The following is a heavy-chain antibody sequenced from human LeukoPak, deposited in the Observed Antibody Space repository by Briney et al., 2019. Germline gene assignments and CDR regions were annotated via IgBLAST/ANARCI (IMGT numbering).Heavy chain of an antibody. V-gene: IGHV3-23*01. CDR2: ISGSGGST. CDR3: SKTGSSSWGYFDY. CDR1: GFTFSSYA. Sequence: PGGSLRLSCAASGFTFSSYAMSWVRQAPRKGLEWVSAISGSGGSTYYADSVKGRFTISRDNSKNTLYLQMNSLRAEDTAVYYCSKTGSSSWGYFDYWGQGTLVTVSS. D-gene: IGHD6-13*01. J-gene: IGHJ4*02.